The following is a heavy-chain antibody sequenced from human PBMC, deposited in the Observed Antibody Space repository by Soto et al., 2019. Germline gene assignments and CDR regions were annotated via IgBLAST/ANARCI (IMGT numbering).Heavy chain of an antibody. CDR2: INDSGST. Sequence: SETLSLTCAVYGGSFSDYSWTWIRQPPGKGLEWIGEINDSGSTNYTPSLERRVTISRDTSKNRFSLKLSSVTAADTAVYYCARDRLVGTLFGVVITYYYGMDVWGQGTTVTVSS. CDR1: GGSFSDYS. D-gene: IGHD3-3*01. V-gene: IGHV4-34*01. CDR3: ARDRLVGTLFGVVITYYYGMDV. J-gene: IGHJ6*02.